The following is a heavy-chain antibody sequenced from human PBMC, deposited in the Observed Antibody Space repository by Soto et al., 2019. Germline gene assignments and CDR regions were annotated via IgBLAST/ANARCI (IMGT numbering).Heavy chain of an antibody. CDR3: ARDLVPGYTGFSDY. V-gene: IGHV1-18*01. J-gene: IGHJ4*02. D-gene: IGHD5-12*01. Sequence: QVQRVQSGAEVKKPGASVQVSCKTSGYTFSNYGINWVRQAPGQGLEWMGWISAYNGNTNFAQKLQGRVSLTTDTPPTTAYMELRSLTSDDTAVYYCARDLVPGYTGFSDYWGQGTLVTVSS. CDR1: GYTFSNYG. CDR2: ISAYNGNT.